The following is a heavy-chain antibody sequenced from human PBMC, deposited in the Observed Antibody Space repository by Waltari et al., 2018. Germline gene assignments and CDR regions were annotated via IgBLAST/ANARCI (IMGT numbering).Heavy chain of an antibody. V-gene: IGHV4-59*01. CDR2: IYYSGST. CDR1: GGSISRYY. J-gene: IGHJ4*02. D-gene: IGHD2-15*01. CDR3: ARFDRYFGGGHFDY. Sequence: QVQLQESGPGLVKPSETLSLTCTVSGGSISRYYWSWIRQPPGKGLEWIGYIYYSGSTNYNPSLKSRVTISVDTSKNQFSLKLSSVTAADTAVYYCARFDRYFGGGHFDYWGQGTLVTVSS.